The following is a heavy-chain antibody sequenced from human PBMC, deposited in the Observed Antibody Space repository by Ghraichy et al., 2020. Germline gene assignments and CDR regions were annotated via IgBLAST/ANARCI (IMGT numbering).Heavy chain of an antibody. D-gene: IGHD3-10*01. CDR3: VRVSPSPFSGIYYRRVEY. CDR1: GYSISSGYY. V-gene: IGHV4-38-2*02. Sequence: SETLSLTCTVSGYSISSGYYWGWIRQPPGKGLEWIGNIYQSGNIYYNPSLKSRVSISADTSKNQFSLKLTSVTAADTAVYYCVRVSPSPFSGIYYRRVEYWGQGTLVTVSS. J-gene: IGHJ4*02. CDR2: IYQSGNI.